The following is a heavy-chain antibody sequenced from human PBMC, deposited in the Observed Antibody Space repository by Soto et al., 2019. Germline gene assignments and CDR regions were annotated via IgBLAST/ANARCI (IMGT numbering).Heavy chain of an antibody. CDR3: AKIPPASDYYDITGYKWYFDL. V-gene: IGHV3-23*01. Sequence: EVQLLESGGGLVQPGGSLRLSCAASGLTFSSYAMSWVRQAPGKGLEWVSGISSGGGSTYYADSVKGRFTVSRDKSKNPLFLQMNSLRAEDTALYYCAKIPPASDYYDITGYKWYFDLWGRGTRVTVSS. CDR1: GLTFSSYA. J-gene: IGHJ2*01. D-gene: IGHD3-22*01. CDR2: ISSGGGST.